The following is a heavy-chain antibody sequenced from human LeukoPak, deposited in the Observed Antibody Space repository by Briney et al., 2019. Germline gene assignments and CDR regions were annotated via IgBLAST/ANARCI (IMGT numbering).Heavy chain of an antibody. CDR1: GFTFSTYS. V-gene: IGHV3-21*04. Sequence: GGSLRLSCAASGFTFSTYSMHWVRQAPGQGLEWVSSISSSSSYIYYADSVKGRFTISRDNAKNTLYLQMNSLRAEDTAVYYCARDYFSCDAFDIWGQGTMVTVSS. CDR2: ISSSSSYI. D-gene: IGHD3-10*01. J-gene: IGHJ3*02. CDR3: ARDYFSCDAFDI.